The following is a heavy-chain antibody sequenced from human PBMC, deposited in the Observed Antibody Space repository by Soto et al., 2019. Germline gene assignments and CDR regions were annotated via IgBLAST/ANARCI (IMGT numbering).Heavy chain of an antibody. CDR2: ISYDGSNK. CDR1: GFTFSSYA. D-gene: IGHD3-22*01. J-gene: IGHJ4*02. Sequence: GGSLRLSCAASGFTFSSYAMHWVRQAPGKGLEWVAVISYDGSNKYYADSVKGRFTISRDNSKNTLYLQMNSLRAEDTAVYYCARDRYDSSGYNGFDYWGQGTLVTVSS. CDR3: ARDRYDSSGYNGFDY. V-gene: IGHV3-30-3*01.